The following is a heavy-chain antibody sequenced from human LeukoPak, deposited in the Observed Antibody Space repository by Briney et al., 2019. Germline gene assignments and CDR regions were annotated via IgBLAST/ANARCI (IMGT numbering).Heavy chain of an antibody. J-gene: IGHJ4*02. Sequence: GSSVNVSCKASGGTFSTYSITWVRQAPGQGLEWMGRIILALDITDYAQKFQGRVTITADKSTNTGYVELGSLRSEDTAVYYCASGSGTYYHQGYWGQGTLVTVSS. CDR2: IILALDIT. CDR1: GGTFSTYS. V-gene: IGHV1-69*02. CDR3: ASGSGTYYHQGY. D-gene: IGHD1-26*01.